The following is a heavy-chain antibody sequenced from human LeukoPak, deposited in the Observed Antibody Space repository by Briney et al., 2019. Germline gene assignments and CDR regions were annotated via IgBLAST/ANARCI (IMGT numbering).Heavy chain of an antibody. Sequence: GGSLRLSCAASGFTFSSCGMHWVRQAPGKGLEWVVVIWYDGSNKYYADSVKGRFTISRDNSKNTLYLQMNSLRAEDTAVYYCARDKTKDSSGWYVYWGQGTLVTVSS. CDR3: ARDKTKDSSGWYVY. D-gene: IGHD6-19*01. CDR2: IWYDGSNK. V-gene: IGHV3-33*01. CDR1: GFTFSSCG. J-gene: IGHJ4*02.